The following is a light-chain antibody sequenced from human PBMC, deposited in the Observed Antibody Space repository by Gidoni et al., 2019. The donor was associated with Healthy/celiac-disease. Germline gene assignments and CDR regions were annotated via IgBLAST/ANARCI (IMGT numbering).Light chain of an antibody. J-gene: IGKJ2*01. Sequence: EIGLTQSPGTRALSPGERATLSCRASQSVSSSYLAWYQQKPGQAPRLLIYGASSRATGIPDRFSGSGSGTDFTLTISRLEPEDFAVYYCQQYGSSPETFGQGTKLEIK. V-gene: IGKV3-20*01. CDR2: GAS. CDR3: QQYGSSPET. CDR1: QSVSSSY.